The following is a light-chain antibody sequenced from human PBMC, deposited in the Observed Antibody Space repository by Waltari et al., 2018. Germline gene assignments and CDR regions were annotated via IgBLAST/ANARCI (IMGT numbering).Light chain of an antibody. J-gene: IGLJ3*02. Sequence: QVALTQSPSVSASLGASVRLTCTLSSGHTTFAVAWHQLRPGRGPLFLMQISSDGTHSRGDGVPDRFSGSTSGAERFLTISNVQSEDEAVYVCQTWGTGINWVFGGGTEVTV. V-gene: IGLV4-69*01. CDR3: QTWGTGINWV. CDR1: SGHTTFA. CDR2: ISSDGTH.